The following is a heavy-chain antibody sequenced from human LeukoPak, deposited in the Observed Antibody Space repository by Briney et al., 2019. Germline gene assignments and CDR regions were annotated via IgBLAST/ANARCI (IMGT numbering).Heavy chain of an antibody. CDR1: GYTFTTYY. D-gene: IGHD2/OR15-2a*01. J-gene: IGHJ5*02. Sequence: PGASVKVSCKAFGYTFTTYYMHWVRQAPGQGLEWMGIITPSDGHTKYAQKLQDRVIMTRDTSTSTVYMELSSLRSEDTAVYYCAREFGETFYFDPWGQGILVTVSS. V-gene: IGHV1-46*04. CDR2: ITPSDGHT. CDR3: AREFGETFYFDP.